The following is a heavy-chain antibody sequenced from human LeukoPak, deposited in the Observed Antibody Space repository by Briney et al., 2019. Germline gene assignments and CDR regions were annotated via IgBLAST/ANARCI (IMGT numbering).Heavy chain of an antibody. J-gene: IGHJ4*02. Sequence: ASVKVSCKASCYTFTSYGISWVRQAPGQGLEWMGWISAYTSNTNYAQKLQGRVTMTRDTSTSTVYMELSSLRSEDTAVYYCARGPYSSGWYYFDYWGQGTLVTVSS. D-gene: IGHD6-19*01. CDR3: ARGPYSSGWYYFDY. V-gene: IGHV1-18*01. CDR1: CYTFTSYG. CDR2: ISAYTSNT.